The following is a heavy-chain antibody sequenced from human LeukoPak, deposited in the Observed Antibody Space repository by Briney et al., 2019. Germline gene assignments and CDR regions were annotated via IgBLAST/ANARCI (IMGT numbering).Heavy chain of an antibody. CDR2: IYFSGST. V-gene: IGHV4-59*11. D-gene: IGHD3-10*01. CDR1: GGSIYSHY. CDR3: ARGRGSVPFFDY. Sequence: SETLSLTCTVSGGSIYSHYWSWIRQSPGKGLEWIAYIYFSGSTFYNPSLQSRVTISVDMSKNQFYLKMTSVTDADTAVYYCARGRGSVPFFDYWGQGTLVTVSS. J-gene: IGHJ4*02.